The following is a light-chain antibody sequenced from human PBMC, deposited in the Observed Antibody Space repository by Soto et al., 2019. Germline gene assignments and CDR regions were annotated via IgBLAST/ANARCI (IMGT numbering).Light chain of an antibody. CDR1: QSINAH. V-gene: IGKV3-15*01. Sequence: EVVMTQSPATLSLSPGERVTLSCRASQSINAHLAWYQQIPGQAPRLLIHGASTRATGIPARFSGSGFGTDFILTISSLQSEDFAVYYCQQYNTWLWTFGQGTKVEIQ. CDR3: QQYNTWLWT. CDR2: GAS. J-gene: IGKJ1*01.